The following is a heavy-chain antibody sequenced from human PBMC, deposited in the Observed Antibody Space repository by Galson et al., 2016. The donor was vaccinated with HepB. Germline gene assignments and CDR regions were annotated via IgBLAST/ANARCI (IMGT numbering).Heavy chain of an antibody. CDR1: GGSICSSTYY. CDR3: ARRAAAGNFDY. Sequence: ETLSLTCTVSGGSICSSTYYWGWIRQPPGKGLEWIGSIYYSGSTYYNPSLKSRVTISVDTSKNQFSLKLSSVTAADTAVYYCARRAAAGNFDYWGQGTLVTVSS. CDR2: IYYSGST. D-gene: IGHD6-13*01. V-gene: IGHV4-39*07. J-gene: IGHJ4*02.